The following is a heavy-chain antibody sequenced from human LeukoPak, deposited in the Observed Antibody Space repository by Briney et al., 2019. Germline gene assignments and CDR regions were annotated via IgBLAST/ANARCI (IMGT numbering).Heavy chain of an antibody. J-gene: IGHJ4*02. CDR3: AKGGVIVVAPPYFVYY. V-gene: IGHV3-23*01. Sequence: PGGSLRLSCAASGFTFSNYAVNWVRQAPGKGLEWVSSITGSGGSTYYADSVKGRFTISRDNSKNTLYLQMNSLRAEDTAVYYCAKGGVIVVAPPYFVYYWGQGTLVTVSS. CDR2: ITGSGGST. CDR1: GFTFSNYA. D-gene: IGHD3-22*01.